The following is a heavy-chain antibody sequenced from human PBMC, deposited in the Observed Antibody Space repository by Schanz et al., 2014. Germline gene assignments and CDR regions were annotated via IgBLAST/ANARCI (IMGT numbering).Heavy chain of an antibody. J-gene: IGHJ3*01. CDR3: ARDGGRDGYNLAFDV. CDR2: IWYDGNNK. D-gene: IGHD5-12*01. V-gene: IGHV3-33*08. CDR1: GFTVSSNY. Sequence: VQLVESGGGLIQPGGSLRLSCAASGFTVSSNYMSWVRQAPGKGLEWVAVIWYDGNNKFYADSVKGRFIISRDSSKNTLFLQMNSLRAEDTAVYFCARDGGRDGYNLAFDVWGQGTLVTVSS.